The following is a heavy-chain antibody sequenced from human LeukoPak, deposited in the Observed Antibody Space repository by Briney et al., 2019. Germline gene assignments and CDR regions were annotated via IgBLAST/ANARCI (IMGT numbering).Heavy chain of an antibody. CDR1: GFTFTSYT. D-gene: IGHD4-17*01. CDR3: AKTYGHFDD. V-gene: IGHV3-21*01. J-gene: IGHJ4*02. CDR2: ITSSSSYI. Sequence: GGSLRVSCAASGFTFTSYTMNWVRQAPGKGLEWVSSITSSSSYIYYADSVKGRFTISRDNAKNSLYLQMTSLRVEDTAVYYCAKTYGHFDDWGQGTLVTVSS.